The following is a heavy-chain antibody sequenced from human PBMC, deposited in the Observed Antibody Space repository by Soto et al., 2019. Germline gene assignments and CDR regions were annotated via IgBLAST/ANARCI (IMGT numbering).Heavy chain of an antibody. CDR1: GGSVSGYY. D-gene: IGHD3-10*01. CDR2: INHSGST. J-gene: IGHJ6*02. Sequence: SETLSLTCAVYGGSVSGYYWSWIRQPPGKGLERIGEINHSGSTNYNPSLKSRVTISVDTSKNPFSLKLSSVTAADTAVYYCARVKITVVRGPNSYYYYGMGVWGQGTTVTVSS. V-gene: IGHV4-34*01. CDR3: ARVKITVVRGPNSYYYYGMGV.